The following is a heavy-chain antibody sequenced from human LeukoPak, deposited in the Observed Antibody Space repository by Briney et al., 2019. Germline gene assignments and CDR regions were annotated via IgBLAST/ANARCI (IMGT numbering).Heavy chain of an antibody. Sequence: GGSLRLSCAASGFTFSGYGMHWVRQAPGKGLEWVAVISYDGSNKYYADSVKGRFTVSRDNSKNTLYLQMNSLRAEDTAVYYCAKEATSYYYDSSGYSNFDYWGQGTLVTVSS. J-gene: IGHJ4*02. CDR2: ISYDGSNK. D-gene: IGHD3-22*01. CDR1: GFTFSGYG. V-gene: IGHV3-30*18. CDR3: AKEATSYYYDSSGYSNFDY.